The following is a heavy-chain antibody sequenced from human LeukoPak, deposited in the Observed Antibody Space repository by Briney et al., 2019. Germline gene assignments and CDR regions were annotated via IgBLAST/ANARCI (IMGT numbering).Heavy chain of an antibody. CDR2: IYYSGST. CDR1: GGSISSYY. CDR3: ARDRSVVDTAMVMNSY. D-gene: IGHD5-18*01. J-gene: IGHJ4*02. Sequence: SETLSLTCTVSGGSISSYYWSWIRQPPGKGLEWIGYIYYSGSTNYNPSLKSRVTISVDTSKNQFSLKLSSVTAADTAVYYCARDRSVVDTAMVMNSYWGQGTLVTVSS. V-gene: IGHV4-59*12.